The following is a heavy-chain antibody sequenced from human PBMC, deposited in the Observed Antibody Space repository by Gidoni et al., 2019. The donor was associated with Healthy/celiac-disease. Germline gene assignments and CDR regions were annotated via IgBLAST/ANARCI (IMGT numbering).Heavy chain of an antibody. CDR3: ASPTIAAADNYYGMDV. V-gene: IGHV4-34*01. J-gene: IGHJ6*02. Sequence: QVQLQQWRAGLLKPSETLSLTCAVYGGSFSGYYWSWIRQPPGKGLEWIGEINHSGSTNYNPSLKSRVTISVDTSKNQFSLKLSSVTAADTAVYYCASPTIAAADNYYGMDVWGQGTTVTVSS. CDR2: INHSGST. CDR1: GGSFSGYY. D-gene: IGHD6-13*01.